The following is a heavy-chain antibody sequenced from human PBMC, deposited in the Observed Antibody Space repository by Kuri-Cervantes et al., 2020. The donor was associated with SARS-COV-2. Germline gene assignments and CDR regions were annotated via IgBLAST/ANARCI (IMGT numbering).Heavy chain of an antibody. D-gene: IGHD3-22*01. V-gene: IGHV1-69*13. CDR3: ALGYWGSGYPRNYYYMDV. J-gene: IGHJ6*03. Sequence: SVKVSCKASGDTFSSYAMSWVRQAPGQGLEWMGGIIPIFGTANYAQKFQGRVTITADESTSTAYMELSSLRSEDTAVYYCALGYWGSGYPRNYYYMDVWGKGTKVTVSS. CDR1: GDTFSSYA. CDR2: IIPIFGTA.